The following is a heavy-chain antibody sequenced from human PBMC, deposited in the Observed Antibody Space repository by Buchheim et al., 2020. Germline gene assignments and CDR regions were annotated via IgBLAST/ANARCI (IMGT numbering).Heavy chain of an antibody. D-gene: IGHD6-13*01. Sequence: QLQLQESGPGLVKPSETLSLTCTVSGGSISSSSYYWGWLRQPPGKGLEWIGSLYYSGSTYYNPSLKSRVTISVDTSKNQFSLKLSSVTAADTAVYYCARPGIAAAEYFDYWGQGTL. CDR2: LYYSGST. CDR1: GGSISSSSYY. CDR3: ARPGIAAAEYFDY. J-gene: IGHJ4*02. V-gene: IGHV4-39*01.